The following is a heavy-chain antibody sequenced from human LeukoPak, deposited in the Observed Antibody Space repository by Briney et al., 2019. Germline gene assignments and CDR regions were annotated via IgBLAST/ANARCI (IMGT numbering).Heavy chain of an antibody. CDR2: IYYSGST. D-gene: IGHD3-10*01. CDR3: AREYGSGSYYNGVNDAFDI. CDR1: GGSISSYY. J-gene: IGHJ3*02. Sequence: SETLSLTCTVSGGSISSYYWSWIRQPPGKGLKWIGYIYYSGSTNYNPSLKSRVTISVDTSKNQFSLKLSSVTAADTAVYYCAREYGSGSYYNGVNDAFDIWGQGTMVTVSS. V-gene: IGHV4-59*01.